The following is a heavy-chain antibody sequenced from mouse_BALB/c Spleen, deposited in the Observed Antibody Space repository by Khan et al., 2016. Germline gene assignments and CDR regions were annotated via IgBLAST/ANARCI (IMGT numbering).Heavy chain of an antibody. Sequence: QVRLQQSGAELAKPGASVQMSCKASGYTFTSYWMHWVKQRPGQGLEWIGYINPSTGYTEYNQKFKDKATLTADKSSSTAYMQLSSLTSEDSAVYYCARKAYYGNYFDYWGQGTTLTVSS. CDR1: GYTFTSYW. J-gene: IGHJ2*01. CDR2: INPSTGYT. CDR3: ARKAYYGNYFDY. D-gene: IGHD2-10*01. V-gene: IGHV1-7*01.